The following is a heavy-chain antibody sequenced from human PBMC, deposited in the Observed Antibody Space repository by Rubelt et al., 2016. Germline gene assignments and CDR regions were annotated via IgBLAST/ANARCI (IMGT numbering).Heavy chain of an antibody. J-gene: IGHJ4*02. V-gene: IGHV3-23*01. Sequence: TSYAMSWVRQAPGKGLEWVSGISGSGGTTYYADSVKGRFTISRDNAKNSLYLQMNSLRAEDTAVYYCVRSRTIFGVVIPYYFDYWGQGSLVTVSS. CDR2: ISGSGGTT. CDR3: VRSRTIFGVVIPYYFDY. D-gene: IGHD3-3*01. CDR1: TSYA.